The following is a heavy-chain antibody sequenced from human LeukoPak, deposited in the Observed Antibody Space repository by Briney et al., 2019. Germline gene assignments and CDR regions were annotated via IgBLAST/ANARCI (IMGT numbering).Heavy chain of an antibody. D-gene: IGHD1-26*01. CDR1: GFTFGTYW. Sequence: GSLRLSCGASGFTFGTYWMHWVRQAPGKGLVWVSGINSDGGTTTYADSVEGRFTISRDNAKNSLYLQMNSLRAEDTAVYYCAKEGGVYSTPYYMDVWGKGTTVTVSS. CDR2: INSDGGTT. V-gene: IGHV3-74*01. J-gene: IGHJ6*03. CDR3: AKEGGVYSTPYYMDV.